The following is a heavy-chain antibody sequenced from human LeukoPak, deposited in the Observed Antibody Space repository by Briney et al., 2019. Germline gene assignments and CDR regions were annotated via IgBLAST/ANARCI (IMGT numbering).Heavy chain of an antibody. J-gene: IGHJ4*02. V-gene: IGHV3-48*01. CDR2: ISSSSSTI. D-gene: IGHD3-22*01. CDR3: ARDPYYYDSSGYSDAFDY. CDR1: RVTFSSYS. Sequence: PGGSRRLSCAASRVTFSSYSMNWVRQAPGKGLEWVSYISSSSSTIYYADSVKGRFTISRDNAKNSLYLQMNSLRAEDTAVYYCARDPYYYDSSGYSDAFDYWGQGTLVTVSS.